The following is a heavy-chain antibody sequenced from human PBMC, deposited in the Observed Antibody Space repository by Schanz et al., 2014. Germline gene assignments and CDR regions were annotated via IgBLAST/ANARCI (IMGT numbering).Heavy chain of an antibody. J-gene: IGHJ4*02. D-gene: IGHD6-25*01. Sequence: EVQLLESGGGLVQPGGSLRLSCAASGFTFSSYAMSWVRQAPGKGLEWVANIKEDGSVKDYVDSVKGRFTISRDNSKNTLYLQMNSLRAEDTAVYYCAKVRYSSGWRGDYFDEWGQGTLVTVAS. CDR2: IKEDGSVK. CDR1: GFTFSSYA. CDR3: AKVRYSSGWRGDYFDE. V-gene: IGHV3-7*05.